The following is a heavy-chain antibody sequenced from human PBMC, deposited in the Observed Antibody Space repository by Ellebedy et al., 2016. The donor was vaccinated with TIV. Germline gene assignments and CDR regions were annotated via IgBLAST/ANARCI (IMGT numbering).Heavy chain of an antibody. CDR1: AFIFSDYW. Sequence: GGSLRLSXTGSAFIFSDYWMNWVRQALGKGLEWVSYISDSSSTIYYADSVKGRFTISRDNAKNSLYLHMNSLRDEDTAVYYCARETTGIDYWGQGSLVTVSS. J-gene: IGHJ4*02. CDR3: ARETTGIDY. V-gene: IGHV3-48*02. CDR2: ISDSSSTI. D-gene: IGHD4-17*01.